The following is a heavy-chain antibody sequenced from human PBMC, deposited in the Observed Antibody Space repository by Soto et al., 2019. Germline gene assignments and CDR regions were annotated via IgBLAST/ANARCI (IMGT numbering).Heavy chain of an antibody. D-gene: IGHD3-10*01. CDR3: ATVSWGSGSFDY. Sequence: ASVKVSCKVSGYTLTELSMHWVRQAPGKGLEWMGGFDPEDGETIYAQKFQGRVTMTEDTSTDTAYMELSSLRSEDTAVYYCATVSWGSGSFDYWGQGTLVTVSS. CDR2: FDPEDGET. J-gene: IGHJ4*02. V-gene: IGHV1-24*01. CDR1: GYTLTELS.